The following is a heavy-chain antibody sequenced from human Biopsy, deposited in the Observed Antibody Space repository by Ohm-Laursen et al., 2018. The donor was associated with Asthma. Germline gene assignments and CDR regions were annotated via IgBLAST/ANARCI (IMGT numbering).Heavy chain of an antibody. J-gene: IGHJ1*01. V-gene: IGHV4-39*02. Sequence: SETLSLTCTVSNGSISSNFYYWGWIRQPPGKGLEWIGEINYRGDTNYNPSLESRVSISVDTSTYHFSLRLNSVTAADTAVYYCVRGEEVAGTYFKDWDQGTLVTVSS. CDR1: NGSISSNFYY. D-gene: IGHD6-19*01. CDR3: VRGEEVAGTYFKD. CDR2: INYRGDT.